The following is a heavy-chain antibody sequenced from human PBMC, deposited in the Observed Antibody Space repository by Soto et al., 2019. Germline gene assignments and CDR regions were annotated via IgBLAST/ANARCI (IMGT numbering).Heavy chain of an antibody. Sequence: SVKVSCKASGGTFSSYAISWVRQAPGQGLEWMGGIIPIFGTANYAQKFQGRVTITADESTSTAYMELSSLRSEDTAVYYCARRPDSGSYWAPWFDPWGPGTLVPVSS. CDR2: IIPIFGTA. CDR3: ARRPDSGSYWAPWFDP. D-gene: IGHD1-26*01. CDR1: GGTFSSYA. V-gene: IGHV1-69*13. J-gene: IGHJ5*02.